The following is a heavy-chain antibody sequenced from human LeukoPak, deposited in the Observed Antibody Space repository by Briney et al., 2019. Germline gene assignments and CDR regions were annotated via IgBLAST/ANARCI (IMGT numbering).Heavy chain of an antibody. CDR1: SGSFSGYY. CDR3: ARGDGRDGYKGKLDY. D-gene: IGHD5-24*01. CDR2: INHSGST. V-gene: IGHV4-34*01. Sequence: PSETLSLTCAVYSGSFSGYYWSWIRQPPGKGLEWIGEINHSGSTSHNPSLKSRVTISVDTSKNQLSLKLTSVTAADTALYYCARGDGRDGYKGKLDYWGQGTLVTVSS. J-gene: IGHJ4*02.